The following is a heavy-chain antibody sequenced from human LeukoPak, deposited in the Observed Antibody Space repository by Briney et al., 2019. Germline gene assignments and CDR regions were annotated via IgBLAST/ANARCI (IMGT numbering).Heavy chain of an antibody. D-gene: IGHD3-22*01. J-gene: IGHJ4*02. V-gene: IGHV2-70*11. CDR3: ARIRLNYDSSGYPDY. Sequence: SGPTLVKPTQTLTLTCTFSGFSLSTSGMCVSWIRQPPGKALEWLARIDWDDDKYYSTSLKTRLTISKDTSKNQVVLTITNMDPVGTATYYCARIRLNYDSSGYPDYWGQGTLVTVSS. CDR2: IDWDDDK. CDR1: GFSLSTSGMC.